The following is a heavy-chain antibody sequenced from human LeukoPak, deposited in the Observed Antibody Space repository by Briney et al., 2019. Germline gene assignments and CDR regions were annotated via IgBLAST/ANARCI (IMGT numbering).Heavy chain of an antibody. CDR1: GGSISSYY. J-gene: IGHJ4*02. D-gene: IGHD4-17*01. Sequence: PSETLSLTCTVSGGSISSYYWSWIRQPPGKGLEWIGYIYYSGSTNYNPSLKSRVTISVDTSKNQFSLKLSSVTAADTAVYYCARRSVPHYFDYWGQGTLVTVSS. CDR3: ARRSVPHYFDY. V-gene: IGHV4-59*08. CDR2: IYYSGST.